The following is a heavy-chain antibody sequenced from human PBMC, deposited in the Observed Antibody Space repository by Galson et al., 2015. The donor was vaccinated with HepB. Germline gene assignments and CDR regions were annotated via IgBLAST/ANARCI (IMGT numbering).Heavy chain of an antibody. D-gene: IGHD3-10*01. CDR3: ARRISLVRGITTKPDYYYGMDV. CDR1: GFTFSSYG. Sequence: LRLSCAASGFTFSSYGMYWVRQAPGKGLEWVAHINQDGSSKYYVDSVKGRFTISRDNAKDSVYLQLDSLRAEDTAVYYCARRISLVRGITTKPDYYYGMDVWGQGTTVTVAS. V-gene: IGHV3-7*03. J-gene: IGHJ6*02. CDR2: INQDGSSK.